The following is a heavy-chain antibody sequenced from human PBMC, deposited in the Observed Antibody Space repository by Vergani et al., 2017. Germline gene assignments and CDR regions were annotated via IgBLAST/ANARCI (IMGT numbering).Heavy chain of an antibody. V-gene: IGHV4-39*01. CDR3: AGQYYDSSGHDAFDI. CDR1: GGSISSSSYY. D-gene: IGHD3-22*01. CDR2: IYYSGST. J-gene: IGHJ3*02. Sequence: QLQLQESGPGLVKPSETLSLTCTVSGGSISSSSYYWGWIRQPPGKGLEWIGSIYYSGSTYYNPSLKNRVTISVDTSKNQFSLKLSSVTAADTAVYYCAGQYYDSSGHDAFDIWGQGTMVTVSS.